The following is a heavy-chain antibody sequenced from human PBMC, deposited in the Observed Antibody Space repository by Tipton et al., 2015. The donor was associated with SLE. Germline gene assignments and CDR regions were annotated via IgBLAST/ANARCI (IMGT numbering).Heavy chain of an antibody. CDR2: INPDGSEK. CDR3: TVSLFHYAN. CDR1: GFTFRGYW. Sequence: SLRLSCAASGFTFRGYWMSWVRQAPGKGLEWVAHINPDGSEKYYVDSAKGRFTISRDDAKNSLYLQMNSLKTEDTAVYYCTVSLFHYANWGQGTLVTVSS. D-gene: IGHD2-2*01. V-gene: IGHV3-7*03. J-gene: IGHJ4*02.